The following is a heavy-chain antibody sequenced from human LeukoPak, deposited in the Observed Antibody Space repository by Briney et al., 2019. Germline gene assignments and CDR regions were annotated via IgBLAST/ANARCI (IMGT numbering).Heavy chain of an antibody. Sequence: SVKVSCKASGYTFTSYGISWVRQAPGQGLEWMGWISAYNGNTNYAQKLQGRVTKTTDTSTSTAYMELRSLRSDDTAVYYCARLPNQYSSYDYWGQGTLVTVSS. J-gene: IGHJ4*02. V-gene: IGHV1-18*01. CDR1: GYTFTSYG. D-gene: IGHD6-6*01. CDR2: ISAYNGNT. CDR3: ARLPNQYSSYDY.